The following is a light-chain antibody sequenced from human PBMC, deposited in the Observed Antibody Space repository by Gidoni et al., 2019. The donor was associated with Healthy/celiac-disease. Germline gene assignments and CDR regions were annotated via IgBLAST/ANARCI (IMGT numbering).Light chain of an antibody. CDR2: WAS. CDR1: QSVLYSSNNKNY. CDR3: QQYYSTPPWT. J-gene: IGKJ1*01. Sequence: DIVMTQSPDSLAVSLGERATINCKSSQSVLYSSNNKNYLAWYQQKTGQPPKLLIYWASTQESGVPDRFSGSGSGTDFTLTISSLQAEDEAVYYCQQYYSTPPWTFGQGTKVEIK. V-gene: IGKV4-1*01.